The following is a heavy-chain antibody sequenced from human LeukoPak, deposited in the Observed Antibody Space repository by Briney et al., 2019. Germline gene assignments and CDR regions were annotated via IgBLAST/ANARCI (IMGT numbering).Heavy chain of an antibody. D-gene: IGHD5-24*01. V-gene: IGHV3-66*01. CDR1: GFTVSNNY. J-gene: IGHJ6*02. Sequence: GGSLRLSCAASGFTVSNNYMSWVRQAPGKGLEWVSVIYSSGSTYYADSVKGRFTISRDNSKNTLYLQMDSLRAEDTAVYYCARDSPGVEMATTTVNYYYGMDVWGQGTTVTVSS. CDR2: IYSSGST. CDR3: ARDSPGVEMATTTVNYYYGMDV.